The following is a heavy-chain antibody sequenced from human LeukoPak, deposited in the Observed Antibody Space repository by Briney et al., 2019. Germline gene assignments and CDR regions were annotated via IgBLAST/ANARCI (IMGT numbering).Heavy chain of an antibody. CDR2: ISSSGSTI. CDR1: GFTFSSYE. J-gene: IGHJ3*02. D-gene: IGHD5-24*01. Sequence: AGGSLRLSCAASGFTFSSYEMNWVRQAPGKGLEWVSYISSSGSTIYYADSVKGRFTISRDNAKNSLYLQMNSLRAEDTAVYYCARVMATTRFLAFDIWGQGTMVTVSS. V-gene: IGHV3-48*03. CDR3: ARVMATTRFLAFDI.